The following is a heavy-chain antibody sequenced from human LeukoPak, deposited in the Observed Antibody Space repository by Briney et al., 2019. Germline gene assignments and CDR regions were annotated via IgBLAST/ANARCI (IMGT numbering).Heavy chain of an antibody. CDR3: AKAPPHQDSSDYYNYFDY. Sequence: GGSLRLSCTASPFTFSDYSMSWIRQAPGRGLEWVSGITGGRSKYYADSVKGRFTISRDDSKNSLYLQMNSLRAEDTAVYYCAKAPPHQDSSDYYNYFDYWGQGTLVTVSS. CDR1: PFTFSDYS. J-gene: IGHJ4*02. V-gene: IGHV3-69-1*01. CDR2: ITGGRSK. D-gene: IGHD3-22*01.